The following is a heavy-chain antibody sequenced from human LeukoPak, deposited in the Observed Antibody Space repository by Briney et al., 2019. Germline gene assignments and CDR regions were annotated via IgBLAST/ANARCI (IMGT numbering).Heavy chain of an antibody. CDR2: ISSSSRTI. CDR1: GFTFSNYS. V-gene: IGHV3-48*01. Sequence: GGSLRLSCAVSGFTFSNYSMNWVRQAPGKGLEWVSYISSSSRTIYYADSVKGRFTISRDNAKNSLYLQMNSLRAEDTAIYYCARQSGTMVTTRFDYWGQGTLVTVSS. J-gene: IGHJ4*02. CDR3: ARQSGTMVTTRFDY. D-gene: IGHD4-17*01.